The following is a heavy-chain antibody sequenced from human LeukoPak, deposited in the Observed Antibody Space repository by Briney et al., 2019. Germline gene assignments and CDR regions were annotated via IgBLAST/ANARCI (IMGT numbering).Heavy chain of an antibody. CDR2: IYTSGST. CDR3: ARDHLAAAGLEWLLSWFDP. Sequence: PSETLSLTCTVSGGSISSYYWSWIRQPAGKGLEWIGRIYTSGSTNYNPSLKSRVTMSVDTSKNQFSLKLSSVTAADTDVYYCARDHLAAAGLEWLLSWFDPWGQGTLVTVSS. J-gene: IGHJ5*02. V-gene: IGHV4-4*07. D-gene: IGHD3-3*01. CDR1: GGSISSYY.